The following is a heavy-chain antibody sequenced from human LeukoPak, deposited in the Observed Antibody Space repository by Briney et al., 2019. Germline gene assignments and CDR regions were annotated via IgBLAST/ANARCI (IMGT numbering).Heavy chain of an antibody. J-gene: IGHJ4*02. D-gene: IGHD2-15*01. CDR1: GYTLTELS. CDR3: ATTPRYCSGGSCYYFDY. CDR2: FDPEDGET. V-gene: IGHV1-24*01. Sequence: ASVKVSCKVSGYTLTELSMHWVRQAPGKGLEWMGGFDPEDGETIYAQKFQGRVTMTEDTSTDTACMELSSLRSEDTAVYYCATTPRYCSGGSCYYFDYWGQGTLVTVSS.